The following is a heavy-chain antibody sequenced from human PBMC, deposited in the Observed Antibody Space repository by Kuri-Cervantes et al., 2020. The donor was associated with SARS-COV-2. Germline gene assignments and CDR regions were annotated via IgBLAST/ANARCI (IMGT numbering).Heavy chain of an antibody. CDR2: LYIGGST. D-gene: IGHD1-1*01. CDR1: RFTFHTYW. CDR3: ARELVFFDY. V-gene: IGHV3-66*02. Sequence: GGSLRLSCTASRFTFHTYWMSWVRQAPGKGLECVSVLYIGGSTYYADSVKGRFTISRDDSKNTLYLQMNSLRAEDTAVYYCARELVFFDYWGQGTLVTVSS. J-gene: IGHJ4*02.